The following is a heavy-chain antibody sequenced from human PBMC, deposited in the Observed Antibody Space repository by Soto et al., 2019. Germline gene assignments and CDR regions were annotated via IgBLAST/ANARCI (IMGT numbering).Heavy chain of an antibody. CDR1: GGTFSNTA. CDR2: IIPIFGAP. Sequence: QVQLVQSGAEVKKPGSSVKVSCKASGGTFSNTAFIWVRQAPGQGLEWMGGIIPIFGAPNYAQKFQGRLMICADASASKAYMELNTLTSEDTAVYYCATPAEPLDTAMLKGLAHWGQGTLVTVSS. D-gene: IGHD5-18*01. V-gene: IGHV1-69*01. CDR3: ATPAEPLDTAMLKGLAH. J-gene: IGHJ4*02.